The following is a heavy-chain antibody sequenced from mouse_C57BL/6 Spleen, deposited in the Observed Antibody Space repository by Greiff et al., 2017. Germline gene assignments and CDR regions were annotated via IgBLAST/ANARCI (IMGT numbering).Heavy chain of an antibody. J-gene: IGHJ4*01. CDR3: TRDGLNWDEEYYYAMDY. CDR1: GFTFSSYA. D-gene: IGHD4-1*01. CDR2: ISSGGDYI. Sequence: EVQLVESGEGLVKPGGSLKLSCAASGFTFSSYAMSWVRQTPEKRLEWVAYISSGGDYIYYADTVKGRFTISRDNARNTLYLQMSSLKSEDTAMYYCTRDGLNWDEEYYYAMDYWGQGTSVTVSS. V-gene: IGHV5-9-1*02.